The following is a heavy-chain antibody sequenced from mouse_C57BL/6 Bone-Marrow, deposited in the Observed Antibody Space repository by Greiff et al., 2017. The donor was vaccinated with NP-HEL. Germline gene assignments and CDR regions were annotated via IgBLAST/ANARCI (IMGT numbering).Heavy chain of an antibody. CDR3: ASPYDYDVAWFAY. D-gene: IGHD2-4*01. Sequence: EVQLVESGGDLVKPGGSLKLSCAASGFTFSSYGMSWVRQTPDKRLEWVATISSGGSYTYYRDSVKGRFTISRDNAKNTLYLQMSSLKSEDTAMYYCASPYDYDVAWFAYWGQGTLVTVSA. V-gene: IGHV5-6*01. CDR2: ISSGGSYT. CDR1: GFTFSSYG. J-gene: IGHJ3*01.